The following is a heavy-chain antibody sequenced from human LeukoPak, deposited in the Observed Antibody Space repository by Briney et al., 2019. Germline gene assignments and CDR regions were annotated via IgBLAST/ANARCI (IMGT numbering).Heavy chain of an antibody. CDR1: RFTLSSNW. Sequence: GGSLTLSCGASRFTLSSNWMTWLRQAPGRGRVWVASINQGGSVKYYVDSVRGRFTISRDNARNSLSLQMNSLGVEDTAVYFCARWGQTSGYYYVDNWGQGTLVTVSS. V-gene: IGHV3-7*01. D-gene: IGHD5-12*01. J-gene: IGHJ4*02. CDR3: ARWGQTSGYYYVDN. CDR2: INQGGSVK.